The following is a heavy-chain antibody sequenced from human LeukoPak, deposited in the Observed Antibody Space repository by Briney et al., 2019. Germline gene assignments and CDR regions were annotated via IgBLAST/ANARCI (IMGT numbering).Heavy chain of an antibody. CDR3: QSRFLEWLLDY. D-gene: IGHD3-3*01. CDR2: IYYSGST. Sequence: SETLSLTCTVSGGSISSYHWNWIRQSPGKELEWIGYIYYSGSTNYNPSLKSRVTISVDTSKNQFSLKLSSVTAADTAIYYCQSRFLEWLLDYWGQGTLVTVSS. V-gene: IGHV4-59*08. J-gene: IGHJ4*02. CDR1: GGSISSYH.